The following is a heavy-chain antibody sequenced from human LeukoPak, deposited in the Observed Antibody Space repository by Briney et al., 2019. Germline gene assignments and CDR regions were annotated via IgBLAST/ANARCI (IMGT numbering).Heavy chain of an antibody. D-gene: IGHD7-27*01. CDR2: IGSDGGDQ. CDR1: GFTFSGHA. CDR3: ARDLMWGFDY. J-gene: IGHJ4*02. Sequence: GGSLRLSCAASGFTFSGHAMHWVRQTPGVGLEWVAIIGSDGGDQQYSESVKGRFTISRDNYKNTLFLQLNSLRPEDTALYLCARDLMWGFDYWGQGTRVTVSS. V-gene: IGHV3-30*02.